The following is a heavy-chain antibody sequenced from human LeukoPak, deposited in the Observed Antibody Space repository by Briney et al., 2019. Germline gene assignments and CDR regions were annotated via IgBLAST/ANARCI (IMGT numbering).Heavy chain of an antibody. D-gene: IGHD6-13*01. J-gene: IGHJ3*02. V-gene: IGHV1-18*01. CDR2: ISAYNGNT. CDR3: AREESGYSSSWYAGMIAFDI. CDR1: GYTFTSYG. Sequence: ASVKVSCKASGYTFTSYGISWVRQAPGQGLEWMGWISAYNGNTNYAQKLQGRVTMTTDTSTSTAYMELRSLRSDDTAVYYCAREESGYSSSWYAGMIAFDIWGQGTMVTVSS.